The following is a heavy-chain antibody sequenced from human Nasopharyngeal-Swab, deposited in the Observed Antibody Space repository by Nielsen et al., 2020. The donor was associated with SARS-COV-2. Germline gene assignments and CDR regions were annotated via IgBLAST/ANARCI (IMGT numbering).Heavy chain of an antibody. CDR3: ARGPDAAGTYYYYYYYMDV. CDR1: GGSISSYY. Sequence: SETLSLTCTVSGGSISSYYWSWTRQPPGKGLEWIGYIYYSGSTDYNPSLKSRVTISVDTSKNQFSLKLSSVTAADTAVYYCARGPDAAGTYYYYYYYMDVWGKGTTVTVSS. V-gene: IGHV4-59*01. D-gene: IGHD6-13*01. CDR2: IYYSGST. J-gene: IGHJ6*03.